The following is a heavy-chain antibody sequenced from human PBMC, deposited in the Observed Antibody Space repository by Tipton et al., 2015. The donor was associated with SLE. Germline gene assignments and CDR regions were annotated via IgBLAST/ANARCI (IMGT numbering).Heavy chain of an antibody. Sequence: TLSLTCAVYGESFSGYYWSWIRQPPGKGLQWIGEIHHSGSTNYNPSLKSRVTISVDASKNQFSLKLSSVTAADTAVYYCARQSYPGLVVYAHNWFDPWGQGTLVTVSS. V-gene: IGHV4-34*01. CDR1: GESFSGYY. CDR3: ARQSYPGLVVYAHNWFDP. J-gene: IGHJ5*02. D-gene: IGHD2-8*02. CDR2: IHHSGST.